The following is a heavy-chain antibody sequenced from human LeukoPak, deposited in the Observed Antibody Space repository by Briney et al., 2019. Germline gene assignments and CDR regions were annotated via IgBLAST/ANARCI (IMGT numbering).Heavy chain of an antibody. Sequence: SGGSLRLSCAASGFTFSSYSMNWVRQAPGKGLEWVSYISSSGSTIYYADSVKGRFTISRDNAKNSLYLQMNSLRAEDTAVYYCAELGITMIGGVWGKGTTVIISS. CDR2: ISSSGSTI. CDR1: GFTFSSYS. CDR3: AELGITMIGGV. V-gene: IGHV3-48*04. J-gene: IGHJ6*04. D-gene: IGHD3-10*02.